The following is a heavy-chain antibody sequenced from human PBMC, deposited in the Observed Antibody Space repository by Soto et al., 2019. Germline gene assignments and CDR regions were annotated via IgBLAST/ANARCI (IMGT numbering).Heavy chain of an antibody. V-gene: IGHV1-24*01. D-gene: IGHD3-10*01. CDR2: FDPEDGET. CDR1: GYTLTELS. CDR3: AIYPSMVGGALFDY. Sequence: ASVKVSCKVSGYTLTELSMHWVRQAPGKGLEWMGGFDPEDGETIYAQKFQGRVTMTEDTSTDTAYMELSSLRSEDTAVYYCAIYPSMVGGALFDYWGQGTLVTVSS. J-gene: IGHJ4*02.